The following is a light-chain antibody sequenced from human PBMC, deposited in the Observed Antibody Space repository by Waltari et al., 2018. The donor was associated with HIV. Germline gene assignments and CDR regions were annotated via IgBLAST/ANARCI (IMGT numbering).Light chain of an antibody. J-gene: IGLJ2*01. CDR3: SSFGRGNTVL. CDR2: EVH. Sequence: QSALTQPASVSGSPGQSITISCTGTSSDVGAYNYVSWYQLYPGKAPKVMMFEVHNRPSGVSDRFSGSKSGNTASLTISGLQVEDEAVYFCSSFGRGNTVLFGGGTKVTVL. V-gene: IGLV2-14*01. CDR1: SSDVGAYNY.